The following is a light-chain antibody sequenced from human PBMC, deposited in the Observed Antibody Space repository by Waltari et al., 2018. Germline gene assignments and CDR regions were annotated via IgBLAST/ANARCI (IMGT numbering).Light chain of an antibody. J-gene: IGKJ3*01. V-gene: IGKV1D-16*01. CDR3: QHYDSYPPT. CDR1: QVISSW. CDR2: AAS. Sequence: DIQMTQSPSSLSASIGDRVIISCRASQVISSWLVWYQQKSDEAPKTLIYAASNLQSGVPSRFSGSGSGTHFSLTISSLQPEDFATYYCQHYDSYPPTFGPGTKADHK.